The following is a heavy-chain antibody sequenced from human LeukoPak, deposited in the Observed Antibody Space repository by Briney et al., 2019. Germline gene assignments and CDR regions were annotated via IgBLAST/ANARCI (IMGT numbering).Heavy chain of an antibody. D-gene: IGHD3-22*01. J-gene: IGHJ4*02. V-gene: IGHV3-21*01. CDR3: ARVLYDYYDSSGYHLPDY. CDR2: ISSSSTHI. Sequence: GGSLRLSCVASGFTFNTYSMNWVRQAPGKGLEWVSSISSSSTHIYYADSVQGRFTISRDNAKNSLYLQMNSLRAEDTAVYYCARVLYDYYDSSGYHLPDYWGQGTLVTVSS. CDR1: GFTFNTYS.